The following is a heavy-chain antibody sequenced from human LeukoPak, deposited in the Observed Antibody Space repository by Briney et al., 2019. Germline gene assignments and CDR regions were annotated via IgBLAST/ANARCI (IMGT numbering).Heavy chain of an antibody. V-gene: IGHV4-30-2*01. J-gene: IGHJ4*02. Sequence: SETLSLTCTVSGGSISSDNYYWSWIRQPPGKGLEWIGYIYHSGSTYYNPSLKSRVTISVDTSKNQFSLKLSSVTAADTAVYYCARSGRFGVVTLFDYWGQGTLVTVSS. D-gene: IGHD3-3*01. CDR3: ARSGRFGVVTLFDY. CDR1: GGSISSDNYY. CDR2: IYHSGST.